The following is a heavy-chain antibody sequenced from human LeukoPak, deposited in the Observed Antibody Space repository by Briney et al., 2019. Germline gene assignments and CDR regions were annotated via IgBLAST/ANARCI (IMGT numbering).Heavy chain of an antibody. CDR2: ISYSGT. Sequence: SGGSLRLSCAASGFTFSSYAMTWVRQLPGKGLEWVSTISYSGTYYADSVKGRFTLSRDDSKNTLSLQMNTLRADDTAIYFCVKGLYDLDYWGQGTLVTVSS. V-gene: IGHV3-23*01. CDR3: VKGLYDLDY. CDR1: GFTFSSYA. D-gene: IGHD5/OR15-5a*01. J-gene: IGHJ4*02.